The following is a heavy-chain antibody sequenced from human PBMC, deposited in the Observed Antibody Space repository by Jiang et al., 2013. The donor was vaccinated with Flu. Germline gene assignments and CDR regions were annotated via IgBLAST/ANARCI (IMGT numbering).Heavy chain of an antibody. J-gene: IGHJ4*02. V-gene: IGHV3-23*01. CDR1: GFTFSGYV. Sequence: DVQLLESGGGLVQPGGSLRLSCAASGFTFSGYVMSWVRQAPGKGLEWVSSISSSGATTYYADSVKGRFTISRDNSNNTIFLQMNALEAADTAVYYCARDRRTSLLTNFAYWGQGTLVTVSS. CDR2: ISSSGATT. D-gene: IGHD1-26*01. CDR3: ARDRRTSLLTNFAY.